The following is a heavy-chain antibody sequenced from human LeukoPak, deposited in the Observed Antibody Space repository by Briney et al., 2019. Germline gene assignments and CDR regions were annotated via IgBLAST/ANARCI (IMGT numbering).Heavy chain of an antibody. V-gene: IGHV3-53*01. CDR1: GFTVSSDY. Sequence: GGSLRLSCAASGFTVSSDYMSWVRQAPGKGLEWVSAIYSGGSTYYADSVKGRFTISRDNAKNSLYLQMNSLRAEDTAVYYCATYTNWVAGDVWGQGTSVSVSS. CDR3: ATYTNWVAGDV. D-gene: IGHD1-1*01. J-gene: IGHJ6*02. CDR2: IYSGGST.